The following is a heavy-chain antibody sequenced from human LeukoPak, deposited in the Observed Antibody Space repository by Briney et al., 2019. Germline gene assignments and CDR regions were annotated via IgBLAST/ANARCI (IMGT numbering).Heavy chain of an antibody. CDR3: ARDRSDEQYSGSYWLDY. V-gene: IGHV3-21*01. D-gene: IGHD1-26*01. Sequence: GSLRLSCTASGFIFGDYALGWVRQAPGKGLEWVSSISSSSSYIYYADSMTGRFTISRDNAKNSLYLQMNSLRAEDTAVYYCARDRSDEQYSGSYWLDYWGQGTLVTVSS. CDR2: ISSSSSYI. J-gene: IGHJ4*02. CDR1: GFIFGDYA.